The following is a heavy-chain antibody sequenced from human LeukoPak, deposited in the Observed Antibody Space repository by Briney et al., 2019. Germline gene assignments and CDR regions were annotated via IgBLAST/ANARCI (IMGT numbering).Heavy chain of an antibody. CDR1: GFTFSSYW. CDR2: INSDGSST. V-gene: IGHV3-74*01. D-gene: IGHD3-10*01. J-gene: IGHJ4*02. Sequence: GGSLRLSCAASGFTFSSYWMHWVRQAPGKGLVWVSRINSDGSSTSYADSVKGRFTISRDNAKNTLYLQMNSLRAEDTGVYYCVRDPGRFGEFDYWGQGTLVTVSS. CDR3: VRDPGRFGEFDY.